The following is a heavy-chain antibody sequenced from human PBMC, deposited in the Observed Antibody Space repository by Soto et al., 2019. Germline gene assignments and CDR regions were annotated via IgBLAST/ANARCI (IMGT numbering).Heavy chain of an antibody. J-gene: IGHJ4*02. V-gene: IGHV2-5*02. D-gene: IGHD6-13*01. CDR3: ALGIALRPSDS. Sequence: QISLKESGPALVKPTQTLTLTCSFSGFSLTTTGVDVGWIRQPPGKALEWLALIYWDDDERYNPSLKNRLPITSDTSKHPVVLTMTNVDPADTATHYFALGIALRPSDSWGQGTLGTVSS. CDR1: GFSLTTTGVD. CDR2: IYWDDDE.